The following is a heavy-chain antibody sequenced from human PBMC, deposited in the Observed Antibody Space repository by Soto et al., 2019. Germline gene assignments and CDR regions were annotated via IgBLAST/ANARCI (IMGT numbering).Heavy chain of an antibody. J-gene: IGHJ1*01. CDR1: GFSFSAYG. V-gene: IGHV3-30*18. CDR2: MSYDGSKK. Sequence: QVQLVEFGGGVVQPGGSLRLSCVASGFSFSAYGMHWVRQSPGKGLEWVAVMSYDGSKKYYLDSVKGRFTISRDNSQNTLFLQMNTLRPEDSALYYCAKLDTSGDMPTMPAAETHWGQGTLVTVSS. CDR3: AKLDTSGDMPTMPAAETH. D-gene: IGHD3-16*01.